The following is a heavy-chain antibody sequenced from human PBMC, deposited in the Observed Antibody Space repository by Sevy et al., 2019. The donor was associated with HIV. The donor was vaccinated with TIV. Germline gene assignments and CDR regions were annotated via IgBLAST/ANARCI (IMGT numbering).Heavy chain of an antibody. CDR3: ARDIVVVPAAIPNYYGMDV. CDR1: GYTFTGYY. D-gene: IGHD2-2*02. V-gene: IGHV1-2*02. Sequence: ASVKVSCKASGYTFTGYYMHWVRQAPGQGLEWMGWINPNSGGTNYAQKFQGRVTMTRDTSISTAYMELSRLRSDDTAVYYCARDIVVVPAAIPNYYGMDVWGQGTTVTVSS. CDR2: INPNSGGT. J-gene: IGHJ6*02.